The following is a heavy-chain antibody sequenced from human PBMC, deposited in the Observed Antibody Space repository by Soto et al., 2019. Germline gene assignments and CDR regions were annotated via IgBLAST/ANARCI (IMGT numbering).Heavy chain of an antibody. J-gene: IGHJ5*02. V-gene: IGHV1-69*12. D-gene: IGHD2-15*01. CDR2: IIPIFGTA. CDR3: ARGPVYCSGGSCYANWFDP. Sequence: QVQLVQSGAEVKKPGSSVKVSCKASGGTFSSYAISWVRQAPGQGLEWMGGIIPIFGTANYAQKFQGRVTITADESTSTAYMELSSLRSEYTAVYYCARGPVYCSGGSCYANWFDPWGQGTLVTVSS. CDR1: GGTFSSYA.